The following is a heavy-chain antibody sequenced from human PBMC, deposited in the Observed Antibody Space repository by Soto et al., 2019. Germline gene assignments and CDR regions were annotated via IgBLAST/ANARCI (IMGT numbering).Heavy chain of an antibody. CDR1: GYTFTSYA. V-gene: IGHV1-3*01. CDR3: ARKPNWGNWYFDL. Sequence: GXSVKVSCKASGYTFTSYAMHWVRQAPGQRLEWMGWINAGNGNTKYSQKFQGRVTITRDTSASTAYMELSSLRSEDTAVYYCARKPNWGNWYFDLWGRGTLVTVSS. CDR2: INAGNGNT. J-gene: IGHJ2*01. D-gene: IGHD7-27*01.